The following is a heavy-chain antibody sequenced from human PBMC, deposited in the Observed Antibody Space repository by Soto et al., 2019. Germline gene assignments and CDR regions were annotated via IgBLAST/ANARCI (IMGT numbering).Heavy chain of an antibody. J-gene: IGHJ4*02. Sequence: QVQLVQSGAEVKKPGSSVKVSCKAPGGTFSNYAITWVRQAPGQGLEWMGRTIPIFDTANYAQKFQGRVTITADKSTSTAYTELSSLRSEDTSMYYCARDRSAAVTGASLHFDSWGQGTLVTVSS. D-gene: IGHD6-25*01. V-gene: IGHV1-69*06. CDR1: GGTFSNYA. CDR3: ARDRSAAVTGASLHFDS. CDR2: TIPIFDTA.